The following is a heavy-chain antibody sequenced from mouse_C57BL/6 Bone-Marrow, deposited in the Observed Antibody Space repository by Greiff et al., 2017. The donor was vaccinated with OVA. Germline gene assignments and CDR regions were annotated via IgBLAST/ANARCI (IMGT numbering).Heavy chain of an antibody. D-gene: IGHD3-2*02. CDR2: INPGSGGT. V-gene: IGHV1-54*01. Sequence: QVQLQQSGAELVRPGTSVKVSCKASGYAFTNYLIEWVKQRPGQGLEWVGVINPGSGGTNYNEKFKGKATLTADKSSSTAYMQLSSLTSEDSAVYFCARFRSSGYVAWFAYWGQGTRVTVSA. J-gene: IGHJ3*01. CDR1: GYAFTNYL. CDR3: ARFRSSGYVAWFAY.